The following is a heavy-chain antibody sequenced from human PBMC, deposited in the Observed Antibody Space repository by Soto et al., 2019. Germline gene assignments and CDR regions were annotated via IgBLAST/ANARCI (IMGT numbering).Heavy chain of an antibody. J-gene: IGHJ6*02. D-gene: IGHD6-19*01. CDR3: TKDAEWLVPRYYYVLAV. Sequence: QEQLVESGGGVVLPGRSLRLSCAASRFSFSTYGMHWVRQAPGKGLDWVATISYNGDNHNYADSVKGRFTICKDNSKDTLYLQMNSMRDEETAVYSCTKDAEWLVPRYYYVLAVWDQGTTVTV. V-gene: IGHV3-30*18. CDR1: RFSFSTYG. CDR2: ISYNGDNH.